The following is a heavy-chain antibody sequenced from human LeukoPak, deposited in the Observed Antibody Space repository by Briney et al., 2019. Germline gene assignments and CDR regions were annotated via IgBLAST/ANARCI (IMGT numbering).Heavy chain of an antibody. CDR2: ISGSGGST. CDR3: AKRFDWFSGKSN. J-gene: IGHJ4*02. CDR1: GFTFTTYW. Sequence: GGSLRLSCAASGFTFTTYWMSWVRQAPGKGLEWVSAISGSGGSTYYADSVKGRFTISRDNSKNTLYLQMNSLRAEDTAVYYCAKRFDWFSGKSNWGQGTLVTVSS. V-gene: IGHV3-23*01. D-gene: IGHD3-9*01.